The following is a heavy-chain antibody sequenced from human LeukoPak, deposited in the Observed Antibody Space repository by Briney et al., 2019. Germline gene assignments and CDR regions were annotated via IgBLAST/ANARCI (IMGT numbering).Heavy chain of an antibody. CDR1: GYTFTSYD. J-gene: IGHJ4*02. V-gene: IGHV1-8*01. D-gene: IGHD2-15*01. CDR2: VNPNSCHT. Sequence: ASVKVSCKASGYTFTSYDVNWVRQATGQGLEWMGWVNPNSCHTGYAQKFQGRVTLTTNTSVSTAYMELSSLRSEDTAIYYCARGAPVSYCSGGSCPYFDYWGQGTLVSVSS. CDR3: ARGAPVSYCSGGSCPYFDY.